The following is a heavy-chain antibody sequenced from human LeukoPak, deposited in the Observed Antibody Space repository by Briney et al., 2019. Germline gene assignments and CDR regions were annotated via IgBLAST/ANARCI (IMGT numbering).Heavy chain of an antibody. J-gene: IGHJ5*02. CDR1: GYTFTSYG. CDR3: ARDRVLLWFGESDRRNWFDP. CDR2: ISAYNGNT. Sequence: ASVKVSCKASGYTFTSYGISWVRQAPGQGLEWMGWISAYNGNTNYAQKLQGRVTMTTDTSTSTAYMELRSLRSDDTAVYYCARDRVLLWFGESDRRNWFDPWGQGTLVTVSS. D-gene: IGHD3-10*01. V-gene: IGHV1-18*01.